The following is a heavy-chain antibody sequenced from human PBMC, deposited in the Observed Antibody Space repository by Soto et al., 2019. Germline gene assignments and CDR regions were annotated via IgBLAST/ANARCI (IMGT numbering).Heavy chain of an antibody. CDR2: TYYRSRWYN. J-gene: IGHJ6*03. CDR1: GDSFSSNSAA. V-gene: IGHV6-1*01. CDR3: SGNTSKHWLYMDV. Sequence: SQTLSLTCVISGDSFSSNSAAWNWIRLSPSRGLEWLARTYYRSRWYNDYAVSVRSRITVNPDTSKNQFSLQLTSVTPEDTAVYYWSGNTSKHWLYMDVWGKGDTVTVSS. D-gene: IGHD1-7*01.